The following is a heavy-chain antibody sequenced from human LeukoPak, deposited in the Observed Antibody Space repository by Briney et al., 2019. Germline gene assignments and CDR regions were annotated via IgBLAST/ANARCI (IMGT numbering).Heavy chain of an antibody. V-gene: IGHV3-23*01. CDR3: AKDIELSI. CDR2: IGSVGHST. CDR1: GFRFSDAA. Sequence: GGSPRLSCAASGFRFSDAAMTWVRQAPGKGLEWVSLIGSVGHSTYYGDSVKGRFTISRDNSKNTLSLQMNNLRVEDMAIYYCAKDIELSILGLGTMVTVSS. D-gene: IGHD3-16*02. J-gene: IGHJ3*02.